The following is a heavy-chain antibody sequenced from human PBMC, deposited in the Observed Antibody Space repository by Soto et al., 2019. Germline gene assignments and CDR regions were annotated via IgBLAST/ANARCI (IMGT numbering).Heavy chain of an antibody. CDR1: GGSISSYY. J-gene: IGHJ6*02. V-gene: IGHV4-59*01. D-gene: IGHD3-10*01. CDR3: ARAKGFGELPTYYYGMDV. CDR2: IYYSGST. Sequence: SETLSLTCTVSGGSISSYYWSWIRQPPGKGLEWIGYIYYSGSTNYNPSLKSRVTISVDTSKNQFSLKLSSVTAADTAVYYCARAKGFGELPTYYYGMDVWGQGTTVTVSS.